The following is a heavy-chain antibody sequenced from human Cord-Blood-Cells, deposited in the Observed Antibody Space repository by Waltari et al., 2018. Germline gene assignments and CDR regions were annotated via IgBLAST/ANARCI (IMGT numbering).Heavy chain of an antibody. CDR3: ATDRYYSSSSSFDY. CDR1: GYTLTELS. Sequence: QVQLVQSGDEVKKPGASVKVSCKVPGYTLTELSMHLVRQAPGKGLEWMGGFDPEDGETIYAQKFQGRVTMTEDTSTDTAYMELSSLRSEDTAVYYCATDRYYSSSSSFDYWGQGTLVTVSS. J-gene: IGHJ4*02. CDR2: FDPEDGET. D-gene: IGHD6-6*01. V-gene: IGHV1-24*01.